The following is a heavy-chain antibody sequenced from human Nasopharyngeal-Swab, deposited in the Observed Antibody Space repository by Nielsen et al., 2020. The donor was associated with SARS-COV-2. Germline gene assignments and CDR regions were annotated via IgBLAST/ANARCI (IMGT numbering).Heavy chain of an antibody. J-gene: IGHJ6*03. V-gene: IGHV4-34*01. CDR2: VSQGGGT. Sequence: RQAPGKGLEWIGEVSQGGGTDYNPSLKNRVTISVATSKNQFSLKLGSVTAAETAVYYCARGGAGVVPSPVLGLGPYYSYYYMDVWGKGTTVTVSS. D-gene: IGHD2-2*01. CDR3: ARGGAGVVPSPVLGLGPYYSYYYMDV.